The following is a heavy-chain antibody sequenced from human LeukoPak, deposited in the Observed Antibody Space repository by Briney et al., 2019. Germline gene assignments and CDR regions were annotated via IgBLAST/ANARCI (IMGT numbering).Heavy chain of an antibody. CDR3: AKDGAVYCGGDCPRLDY. Sequence: GGSLRLSCAASGFTFSSYAMSWVRQAPGKGLEWVSAISGSGGSTYYADSVKGRFTISRDNSKNTLYLQMNSLRAEDTAVYYCAKDGAVYCGGDCPRLDYWGQGTLVTVSS. V-gene: IGHV3-23*01. D-gene: IGHD2-21*02. CDR1: GFTFSSYA. CDR2: ISGSGGST. J-gene: IGHJ4*02.